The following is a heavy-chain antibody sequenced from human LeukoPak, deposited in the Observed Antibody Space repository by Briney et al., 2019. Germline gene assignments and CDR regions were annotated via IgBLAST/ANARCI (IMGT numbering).Heavy chain of an antibody. CDR2: IYPGDSES. J-gene: IGHJ4*02. Sequence: GESLKISCKGFGYSFSSYWIGWVRQMPGKGLEWMGIIYPGDSESRYSPSFQGQVTMSADKSISIAYLQWNSLKASDTAMYYCARRVYSSSSPFDYWGQGTLVTVSS. CDR1: GYSFSSYW. CDR3: ARRVYSSSSPFDY. D-gene: IGHD6-6*01. V-gene: IGHV5-51*01.